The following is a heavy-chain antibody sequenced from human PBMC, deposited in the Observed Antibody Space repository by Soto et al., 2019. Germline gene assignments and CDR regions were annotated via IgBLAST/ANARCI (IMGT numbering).Heavy chain of an antibody. D-gene: IGHD3-9*01. Sequence: GSGPTLVNPTQTLTLTCTFSGFSLSSGGAGVGWIRQPPGKGLEWLALIYWNDDKRYSPSLKTRLTLSKDTSKNQVVLTLTNMDPVDTGTYYCARILKGGTFDWLQIDFWGQGTLVTVSS. CDR3: ARILKGGTFDWLQIDF. J-gene: IGHJ4*02. CDR2: IYWNDDK. V-gene: IGHV2-5*01. CDR1: GFSLSSGGAG.